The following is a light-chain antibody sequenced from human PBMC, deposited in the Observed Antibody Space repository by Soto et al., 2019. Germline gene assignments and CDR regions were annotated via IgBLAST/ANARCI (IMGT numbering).Light chain of an antibody. V-gene: IGKV1-5*01. CDR3: QQCSSYSRT. Sequence: DIQMTQSPSTLSASVGDRVTITCRASQSVSSWLAWYQQKPGKAPKLLIYTASNLDSGVPSRFSGSGSGTEFTLTISSLQPDDFATYYCQQCSSYSRTFGQGTKV. CDR1: QSVSSW. CDR2: TAS. J-gene: IGKJ1*01.